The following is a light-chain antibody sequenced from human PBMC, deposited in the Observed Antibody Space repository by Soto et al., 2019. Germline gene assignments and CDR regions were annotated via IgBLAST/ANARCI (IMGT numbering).Light chain of an antibody. Sequence: DIQMTQSPSTLSASVGDRVTITCRASQSISSWLAWYQQKPGKAPKLLIYKASSLESAVPSRFSGSGSGTEFTLTISSLQPDDFATYCCQQYNSYPRTSGQGTKVEIK. CDR1: QSISSW. CDR3: QQYNSYPRT. J-gene: IGKJ1*01. V-gene: IGKV1-5*03. CDR2: KAS.